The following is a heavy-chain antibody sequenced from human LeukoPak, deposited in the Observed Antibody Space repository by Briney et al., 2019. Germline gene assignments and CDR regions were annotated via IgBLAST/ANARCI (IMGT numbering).Heavy chain of an antibody. J-gene: IGHJ5*02. CDR1: GGSFSGYY. CDR3: ARGLGYYDSSGYYR. V-gene: IGHV4-34*01. D-gene: IGHD3-22*01. CDR2: INHSGST. Sequence: SETLSLTCAVYGGSFSGYYWSWIRQPPGKGLEWIGEINHSGSTNYNPSLKSRVTISVDTSKNQSSLKLSSVTAADTAVYYCARGLGYYDSSGYYRWGQGTLVTVSS.